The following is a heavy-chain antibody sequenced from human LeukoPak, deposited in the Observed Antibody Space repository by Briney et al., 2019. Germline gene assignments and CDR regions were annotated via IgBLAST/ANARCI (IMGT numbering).Heavy chain of an antibody. D-gene: IGHD1-1*01. CDR1: GGTFSSYA. Sequence: SVKVSCKASGGTFSSYAISWVRQAPGQGLEWMGRIIPIFGTANYAQKFQGRVMITTDESTSTAYMELSSLRSEDTAVYYCARDPHLTVGTVTTTGDEYTWGQGTLVTVSS. V-gene: IGHV1-69*05. CDR2: IIPIFGTA. CDR3: ARDPHLTVGTVTTTGDEYT. J-gene: IGHJ5*02.